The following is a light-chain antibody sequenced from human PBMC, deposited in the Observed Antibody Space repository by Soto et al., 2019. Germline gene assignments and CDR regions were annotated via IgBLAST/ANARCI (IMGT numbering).Light chain of an antibody. CDR3: SSYTSSSTLV. CDR1: SRDVGGYNY. J-gene: IGLJ2*01. CDR2: EVS. V-gene: IGLV2-14*01. Sequence: QSALTPPASVSGSPGQSITISCTGTSRDVGGYNYVSWYQPHPGKAPKLMIYEVSKRPSGVSNRFSGSKSGITASLTISGLQAEDEADYYCSSYTSSSTLVFGGGTKVTVL.